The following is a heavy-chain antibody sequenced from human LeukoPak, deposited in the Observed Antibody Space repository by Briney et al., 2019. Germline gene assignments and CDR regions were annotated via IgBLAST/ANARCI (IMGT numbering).Heavy chain of an antibody. CDR2: ITPSSGFA. D-gene: IGHD2-21*01. CDR3: VRGSLVNFDP. J-gene: IGHJ5*02. V-gene: IGHV1-8*01. CDR1: GYTFINFD. Sequence: ASVKVSCKASGYTFINFDINWVRQAPGQGLEWMGWITPSSGFAGYAQKFQGRVTMTSNISISTAYMELSSLRPEDTAVYYCVRGSLVNFDPWGQGSLVTVSS.